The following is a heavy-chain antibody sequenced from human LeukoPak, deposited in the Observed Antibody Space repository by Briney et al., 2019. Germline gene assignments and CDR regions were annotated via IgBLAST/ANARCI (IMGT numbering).Heavy chain of an antibody. CDR2: INPNSGGT. Sequence: ASVKVSCKASGYTLTGYYIHWVRQAPGQGLNWMGWINPNSGGTNYAQKFQGRVTMTRDTSISTAYMELSRLRSDDTAVYYCARRVPAGIGTFGIWGQGTMVTVSS. CDR3: ARRVPAGIGTFGI. J-gene: IGHJ3*02. CDR1: GYTLTGYY. V-gene: IGHV1-2*02. D-gene: IGHD2-2*02.